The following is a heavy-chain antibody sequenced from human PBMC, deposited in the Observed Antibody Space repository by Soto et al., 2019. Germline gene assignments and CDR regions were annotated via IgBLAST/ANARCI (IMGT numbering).Heavy chain of an antibody. V-gene: IGHV4-39*01. CDR3: ARHPSRRYYDSSGYYYPLVYGMDV. CDR2: IYYSGTT. Sequence: SETLSLTCTVSGDSITSNSYFWAWIRQPPGKGLEWIGSIYYSGTTYYNPSLKSRVTISVDTSKNQFSLKLSSVTAADTAVYYCARHPSRRYYDSSGYYYPLVYGMDVWGQGTTVTVSS. CDR1: GDSITSNSYF. D-gene: IGHD3-22*01. J-gene: IGHJ6*02.